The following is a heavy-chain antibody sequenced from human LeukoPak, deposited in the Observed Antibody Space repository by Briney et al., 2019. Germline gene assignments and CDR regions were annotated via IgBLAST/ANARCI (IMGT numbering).Heavy chain of an antibody. CDR2: ISYDGSNK. Sequence: GGSLRLSCAASGFTFSSYGMHWVRQAPGKGLEWVAVISYDGSNKYYADSVKGRFTISRDNSKNTLYLQMNSLRAEDTAVYYCAKDPCGGDCYSPLYYFDYWGQGTLATVSS. CDR1: GFTFSSYG. V-gene: IGHV3-30*18. J-gene: IGHJ4*02. CDR3: AKDPCGGDCYSPLYYFDY. D-gene: IGHD2-21*02.